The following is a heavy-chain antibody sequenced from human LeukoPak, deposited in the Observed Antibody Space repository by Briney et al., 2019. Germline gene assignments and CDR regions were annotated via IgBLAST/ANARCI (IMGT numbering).Heavy chain of an antibody. CDR1: GFTFSSYA. CDR3: AKLSGSYSYYYYYMDV. Sequence: GGSLRLSCAASGFTFSSYAMSWVRQAPGKGLEWVAVISYDGSNKYYADSVKGRFTISRDNSKNTLYLQMNSLRAEDTAVYYCAKLSGSYSYYYYYMDVWGKGTTVTVSS. CDR2: ISYDGSNK. V-gene: IGHV3-30*18. D-gene: IGHD1-26*01. J-gene: IGHJ6*03.